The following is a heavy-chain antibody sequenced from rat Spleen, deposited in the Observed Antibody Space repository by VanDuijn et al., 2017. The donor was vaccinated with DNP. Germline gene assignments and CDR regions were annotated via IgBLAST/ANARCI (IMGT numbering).Heavy chain of an antibody. Sequence: EVQLQESGPGLVKTSQSLSLTCSVTGYSIPSSYRWNWIRKFTGNKLEWMGSVNSAVTTKYNPSLKRRISITRDTSKNLFLLHLDSVTTEDTATYYCARWVWYFDFWGPGTMVTVSS. V-gene: IGHV3-3*01. CDR3: ARWVWYFDF. J-gene: IGHJ1*01. D-gene: IGHD1-7*01. CDR1: GYSIPSSYR. CDR2: VNSAVTT.